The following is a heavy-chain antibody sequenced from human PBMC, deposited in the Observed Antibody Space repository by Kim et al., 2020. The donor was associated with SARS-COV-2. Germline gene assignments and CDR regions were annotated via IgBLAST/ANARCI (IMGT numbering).Heavy chain of an antibody. J-gene: IGHJ2*01. CDR1: GGSLSSTY. Sequence: SETLSLTCTVSGGSLSSTYWSWIRQPTGKGLEWIGYIFYSGSTIYNPSLKSRVTISLDTSKNQFSLKLTSVTAADTAVYYCSRGNSSSPYWYFDLWGRGTLVTVSS. CDR2: IFYSGST. CDR3: SRGNSSSPYWYFDL. V-gene: IGHV4-59*01. D-gene: IGHD6-13*01.